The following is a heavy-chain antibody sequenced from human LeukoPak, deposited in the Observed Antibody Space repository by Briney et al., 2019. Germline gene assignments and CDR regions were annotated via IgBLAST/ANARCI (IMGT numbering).Heavy chain of an antibody. CDR2: IIQSESP. Sequence: SETLSLTCAVYGGSFSGYYWSWIRQPPGKGLEWIGEIIQSESPKYNPSLKSRVTILVDTSKNQFSLKLSSVTAADTAVYFCARDDGPSMTRTSTWYLHWGQGTLVTVSS. V-gene: IGHV4-34*12. CDR3: ARDDGPSMTRTSTWYLH. CDR1: GGSFSGYY. J-gene: IGHJ4*02. D-gene: IGHD6-13*01.